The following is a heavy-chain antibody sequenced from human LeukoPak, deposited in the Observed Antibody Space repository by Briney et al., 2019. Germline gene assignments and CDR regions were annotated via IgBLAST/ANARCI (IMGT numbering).Heavy chain of an antibody. CDR3: AKEDGDYGLDY. Sequence: GGSLRLSCAASGFIFSSYWMSWVRQAPGKGLEWVANIKQDGSEKYYVDSVKGRFTISRDNSKNTLYLQMNSLRAEDTAVYYCAKEDGDYGLDYWGQGTLVTVSS. V-gene: IGHV3-7*03. D-gene: IGHD4-17*01. CDR1: GFIFSSYW. CDR2: IKQDGSEK. J-gene: IGHJ4*02.